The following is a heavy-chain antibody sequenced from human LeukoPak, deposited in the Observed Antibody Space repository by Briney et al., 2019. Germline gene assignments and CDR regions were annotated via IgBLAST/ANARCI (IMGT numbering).Heavy chain of an antibody. J-gene: IGHJ6*02. CDR3: ARDGASLRFLEWLPSYYYYGMDV. V-gene: IGHV3-21*01. D-gene: IGHD3-3*01. CDR2: ISSSSCYI. Sequence: KTGGSLRLSCAASGFTFSSYSMNWVRQAPGKGLEWVSSISSSSCYIYYADSVKGRFTISRDNAKNTLYLQMNSLSAEDTAVYYCARDGASLRFLEWLPSYYYYGMDVWGQGTTVTVSS. CDR1: GFTFSSYS.